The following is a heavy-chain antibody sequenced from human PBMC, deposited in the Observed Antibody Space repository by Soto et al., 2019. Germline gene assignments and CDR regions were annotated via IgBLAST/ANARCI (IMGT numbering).Heavy chain of an antibody. V-gene: IGHV3-74*01. CDR2: INSDGSST. Sequence: EVQLVESGGGLVQPGGSLRLSCAASGFTSSYFHWVRQPPGKGLVWVSRINSDGSSTSYADSVKGRFTISRDNAKNTLYLQMDSLRAEDTAVYYCASGPHGYSYGDSWGPGTLVTVSS. CDR1: GFTSSYF. D-gene: IGHD5-18*01. CDR3: ASGPHGYSYGDS. J-gene: IGHJ5*01.